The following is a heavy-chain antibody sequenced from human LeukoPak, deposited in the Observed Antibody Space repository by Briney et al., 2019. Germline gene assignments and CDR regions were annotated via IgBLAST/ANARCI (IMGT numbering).Heavy chain of an antibody. D-gene: IGHD6-13*01. CDR2: ISAYNGNT. V-gene: IGHV1-18*01. CDR3: AREKAGTDAFDI. J-gene: IGHJ3*02. CDR1: GYTFTSYG. Sequence: ASVKVSCKASGYTFTSYGISWVRQAPGQGLEWMGWISAYNGNTNYAQKFQGRVTMTRNTSISTAYMELSSLRSEDTAVYYCAREKAGTDAFDIWGQGTMVTVSS.